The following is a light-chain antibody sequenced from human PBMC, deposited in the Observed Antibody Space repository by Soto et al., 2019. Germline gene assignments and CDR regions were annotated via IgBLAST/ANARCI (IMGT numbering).Light chain of an antibody. CDR2: DVT. CDR3: CSYAGSSTYV. CDR1: SSDVGSYNV. V-gene: IGLV2-23*02. Sequence: QLVLTQPASVSGSPGQSITISCTGTSSDVGSYNVVSWYQHHPGKAPKLMIYDVTKRPSGVSNRFSGSKSGNTASLTISGLQAEDEADYYCCSYAGSSTYVFGTGTKLTVL. J-gene: IGLJ1*01.